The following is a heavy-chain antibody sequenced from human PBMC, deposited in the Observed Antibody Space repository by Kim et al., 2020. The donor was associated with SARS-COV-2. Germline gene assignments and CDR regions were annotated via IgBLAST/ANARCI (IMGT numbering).Heavy chain of an antibody. CDR1: GGSISSYY. D-gene: IGHD3-9*01. CDR3: ARDSLGYYAILTGYPPPNAFDI. CDR2: IYTT. V-gene: IGHV4-4*07. J-gene: IGHJ3*02. Sequence: SETLSLTCTVSGGSISSYYWSWIRQPAGKGLEWIGRIYTTNYNPSLKSRVTMSVDTSKNQFSLKLSSVTAADTAVYYCARDSLGYYAILTGYPPPNAFDIWGQGTMVTVSS.